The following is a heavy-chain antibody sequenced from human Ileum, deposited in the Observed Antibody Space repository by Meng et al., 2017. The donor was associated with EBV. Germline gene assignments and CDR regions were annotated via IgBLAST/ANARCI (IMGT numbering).Heavy chain of an antibody. CDR1: GYTFINNG. J-gene: IGHJ4*02. V-gene: IGHV1-18*01. Sequence: VQMVQSGGEVKEPGASLKVSCKASGYTFINNGFSWVRQGPGQGLEWMGWISTFNGNTNYAQKFQGRLTVTIDTSTNTAYMELRNLRSDDTAVHYCASNGDEVDYWGQGTLVTVSS. CDR2: ISTFNGNT. CDR3: ASNGDEVDY. D-gene: IGHD4-17*01.